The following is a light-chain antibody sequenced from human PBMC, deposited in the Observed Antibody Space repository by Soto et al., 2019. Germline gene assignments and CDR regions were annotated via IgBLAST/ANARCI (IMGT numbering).Light chain of an antibody. CDR3: QQSYSTPRT. CDR1: QSISSY. J-gene: IGKJ3*01. CDR2: AAS. Sequence: IQMTRSAASLSSSLVDRVTITCRASQSISSYLNWYQQKPGKAPKLLIYAASSLQSGVPSRFSGSGSGTDFTLTISSLQPEDFATYYCQQSYSTPRTFGPGTKVDIK. V-gene: IGKV1-39*01.